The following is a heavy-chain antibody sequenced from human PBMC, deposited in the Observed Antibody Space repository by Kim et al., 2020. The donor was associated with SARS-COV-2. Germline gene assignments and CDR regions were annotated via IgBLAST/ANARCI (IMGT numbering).Heavy chain of an antibody. Sequence: ASVKVSCKASGYTLTNQFIHWVRQAPGQGPERMGVINPNGDTSDYAPRFQGRVTMTSDTSTSTVYMELSSLRSEDTAVYYCARDVGVGVPTPVMYYFDYWGQGTLVTVSS. CDR3: ARDVGVGVPTPVMYYFDY. CDR2: INPNGDTS. D-gene: IGHD2-2*01. J-gene: IGHJ4*02. CDR1: GYTLTNQF. V-gene: IGHV1-46*01.